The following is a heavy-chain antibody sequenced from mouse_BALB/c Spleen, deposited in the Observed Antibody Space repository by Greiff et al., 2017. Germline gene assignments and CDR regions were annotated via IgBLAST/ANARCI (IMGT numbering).Heavy chain of an antibody. CDR1: GFSLTGYG. CDR3: ARDSAYYGNYAYAMDY. V-gene: IGHV2-6-7*01. D-gene: IGHD2-10*01. J-gene: IGHJ4*01. Sequence: QVQLQQSGPGLVAPSQSLSITCTVSGFSLTGYGVNWVRQPPGKGLEWLGMIWGDGSTDYNSALKSRLSISKDNSKSQVFLKMNSLQTDDTARYYCARDSAYYGNYAYAMDYWGQGTSVTVSS. CDR2: IWGDGST.